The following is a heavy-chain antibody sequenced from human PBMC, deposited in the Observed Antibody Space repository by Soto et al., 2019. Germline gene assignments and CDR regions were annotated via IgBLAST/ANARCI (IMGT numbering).Heavy chain of an antibody. V-gene: IGHV4-30-4*02. J-gene: IGHJ4*02. CDR3: ARWWFGEFFDY. CDR2: IYYSGST. Sequence: SDTLSLTCTVSGGSLSSGDYYWSWIRQPPGKGLEWIGYIYYSGSTYYNPSLKSRVTISVDTSKNQFSLKLSSVTAADTAVYYCARWWFGEFFDYWGQGTLVTVSS. CDR1: GGSLSSGDYY. D-gene: IGHD3-10*01.